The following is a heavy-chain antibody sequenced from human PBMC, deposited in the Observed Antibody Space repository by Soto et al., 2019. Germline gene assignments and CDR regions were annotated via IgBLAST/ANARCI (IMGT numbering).Heavy chain of an antibody. V-gene: IGHV3-21*01. J-gene: IGHJ4*02. CDR2: ISSTTNYI. Sequence: GGSLRLSCAASGFTFTRYSMNWVRQAPGKGLEWVSSISSTTNYIYYADSMKGRFTVSRDNAKNSVYLEMDSLSAEDTAVYYCARESEDLTSNFDYWGQGTLVTVSS. CDR3: ARESEDLTSNFDY. CDR1: GFTFTRYS.